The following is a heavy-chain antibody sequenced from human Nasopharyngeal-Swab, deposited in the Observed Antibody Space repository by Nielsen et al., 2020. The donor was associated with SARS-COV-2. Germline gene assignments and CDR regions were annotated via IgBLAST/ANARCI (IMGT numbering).Heavy chain of an antibody. CDR1: GYTFTSYA. V-gene: IGHV1-3*01. J-gene: IGHJ6*02. Sequence: ASVKVSCKASGYTFTSYAMHWVRQAPGQRLEWMGWINAGNGNTKYSQRFQGRVTITRDTSASTAYMELSSLRSEDTAVYCCARSPAHSSSWYFGRYYYGMDVWGQGTTVTVSS. D-gene: IGHD6-13*01. CDR3: ARSPAHSSSWYFGRYYYGMDV. CDR2: INAGNGNT.